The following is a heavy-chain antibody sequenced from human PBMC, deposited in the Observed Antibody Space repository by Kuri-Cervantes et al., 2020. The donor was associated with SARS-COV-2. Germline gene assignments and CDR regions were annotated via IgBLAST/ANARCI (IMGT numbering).Heavy chain of an antibody. CDR3: ARDIFSGDGYNYYYYYGMDV. V-gene: IGHV4-34*01. Sequence: ESLKISCAVYGGSFSGYYWSWIRQPPGKGLEWIGEINHSGSTNYDPSLKSRVTISVDTSKNQFSLKLSSVTAADTAVYYCARDIFSGDGYNYYYYYGMDVWGQGTTVTVSS. D-gene: IGHD5-24*01. J-gene: IGHJ6*02. CDR1: GGSFSGYY. CDR2: INHSGST.